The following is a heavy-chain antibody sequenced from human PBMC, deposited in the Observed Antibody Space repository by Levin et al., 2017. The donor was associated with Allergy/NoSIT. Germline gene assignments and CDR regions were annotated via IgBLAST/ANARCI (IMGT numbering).Heavy chain of an antibody. D-gene: IGHD3-22*01. CDR3: AKGGYDSSGYYYGFPDY. V-gene: IGHV3-9*01. CDR2: ISWNSGSI. J-gene: IGHJ4*02. CDR1: GFTFDDYA. Sequence: GGSLRLSCAASGFTFDDYAMHWVRQAPGKGLEWVSGISWNSGSIGYADSVKGRFTISRDNAKNSLYLQMNSLRAEDTALYYCAKGGYDSSGYYYGFPDYWGQGTLVTVSS.